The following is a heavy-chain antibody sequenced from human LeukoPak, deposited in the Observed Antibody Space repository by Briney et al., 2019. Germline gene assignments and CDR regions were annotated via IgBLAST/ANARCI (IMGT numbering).Heavy chain of an antibody. CDR3: ARDASMVTGLDI. CDR2: IYSGGST. Sequence: GGSLRLSCAASGFTVSSNYMSLVRQAPGKGLEWVSVIYSGGSTYYADSVKGRFTISRDNSKNTLYLQMNSLRAEDTAVYYCARDASMVTGLDIWGQGTMVTVSS. CDR1: GFTVSSNY. V-gene: IGHV3-53*01. J-gene: IGHJ3*02. D-gene: IGHD5-18*01.